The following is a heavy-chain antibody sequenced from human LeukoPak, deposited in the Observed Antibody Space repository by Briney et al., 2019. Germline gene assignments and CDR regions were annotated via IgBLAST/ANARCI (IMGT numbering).Heavy chain of an antibody. CDR1: GYTFASYG. CDR3: AREVGYCSSTSCYYGQYHWFDP. CDR2: ISVYNDNT. D-gene: IGHD2-2*01. Sequence: EASVKVSCKASGYTFASYGISWVRQAPGQGLEWMGWISVYNDNTNYAQKLQGRVTMTANTSTSTAYMELRSLRSDDTAVYYCAREVGYCSSTSCYYGQYHWFDPWAREPWSPSPQ. V-gene: IGHV1-18*01. J-gene: IGHJ5*02.